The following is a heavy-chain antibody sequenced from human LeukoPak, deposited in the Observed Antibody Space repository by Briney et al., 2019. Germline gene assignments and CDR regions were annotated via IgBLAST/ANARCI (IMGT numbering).Heavy chain of an antibody. Sequence: SVKVSFKASGGTFSSYAISWVRQAPGQGLEWMGGIIPIFGTANYAQKFQGRVTITADKSTSTAYMELSSLRSEDTAVYYCARDYNDILTGFTIWYYYGMDVWGKGTTVTVSS. V-gene: IGHV1-69*06. J-gene: IGHJ6*04. CDR2: IIPIFGTA. CDR3: ARDYNDILTGFTIWYYYGMDV. CDR1: GGTFSSYA. D-gene: IGHD3-9*01.